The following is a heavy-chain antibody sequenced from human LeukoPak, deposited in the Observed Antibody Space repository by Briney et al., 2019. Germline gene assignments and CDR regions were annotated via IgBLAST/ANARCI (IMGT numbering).Heavy chain of an antibody. Sequence: GASVKVSCKPSGYTFTDYFMHWVRQAPGQGLEWLGRIDPNSGGTNYPQKFQGTVTMTRDTSISTVHMELSRLRSDDTAMYYCARDHCGGDSCLGYWGQGTLVTVSS. CDR2: IDPNSGGT. D-gene: IGHD2-21*01. CDR3: ARDHCGGDSCLGY. CDR1: GYTFTDYF. V-gene: IGHV1-2*06. J-gene: IGHJ4*02.